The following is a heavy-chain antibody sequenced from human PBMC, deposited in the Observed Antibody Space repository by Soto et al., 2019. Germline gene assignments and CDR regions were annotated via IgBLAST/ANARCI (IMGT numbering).Heavy chain of an antibody. V-gene: IGHV3-23*01. CDR1: GFTFSSYA. Sequence: EVQLLESGGGLVQPGGSLRLSCAASGFTFSSYAMSWVRQAPGKGLEWVSAISGSGGSTYYADSLKGRFTISRDNSKNTLYLQMNSLRAEDTAVYYCAKDGKRIAVAGMKVAGSFDYWGQGTLVTVSS. J-gene: IGHJ4*02. D-gene: IGHD6-19*01. CDR2: ISGSGGST. CDR3: AKDGKRIAVAGMKVAGSFDY.